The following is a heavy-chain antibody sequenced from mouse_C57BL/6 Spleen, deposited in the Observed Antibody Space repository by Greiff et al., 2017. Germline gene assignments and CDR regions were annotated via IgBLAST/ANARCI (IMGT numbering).Heavy chain of an antibody. J-gene: IGHJ3*01. CDR1: GYTFTSYW. CDR3: ARGGLRLGFAY. CDR2: IDPSDSET. V-gene: IGHV1-52*01. Sequence: QVQLKQPGAELVRPGSSVKLSCKASGYTFTSYWMHWVKQRPIQGLEWIGNIDPSDSETHYNQKFKDKATLTVDKSSSTAYMQLSSLTSEDSAVYYCARGGLRLGFAYWGQGTLVTVSA. D-gene: IGHD2-4*01.